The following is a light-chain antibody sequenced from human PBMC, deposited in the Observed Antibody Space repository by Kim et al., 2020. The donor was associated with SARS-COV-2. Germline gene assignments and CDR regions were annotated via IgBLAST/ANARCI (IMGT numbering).Light chain of an antibody. Sequence: KTVTISCTRSSGSIASNYVQWYQQRPGSAPTTVIYEDNQRPSGVPDRFSGSIDSSSNSASLTISGLKTEDEADYYCQSYDSNTYVVFGGGTQLTVL. CDR2: EDN. J-gene: IGLJ2*01. CDR1: SGSIASNY. V-gene: IGLV6-57*03. CDR3: QSYDSNTYVV.